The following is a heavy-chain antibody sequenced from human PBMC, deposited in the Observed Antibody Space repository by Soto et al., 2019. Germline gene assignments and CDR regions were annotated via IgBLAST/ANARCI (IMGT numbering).Heavy chain of an antibody. Sequence: SVKVSCKASGGTFSSYAISWVRQAPGQGLEWMGGIIPIFGTANYAQKFQDRVIITRDTSASTAYMDLSSLRSEDTAVYYCARGIATGQLDPWGQGTLVTVSS. V-gene: IGHV1-69*05. J-gene: IGHJ5*01. CDR3: ARGIATGQLDP. D-gene: IGHD2-15*01. CDR2: IIPIFGTA. CDR1: GGTFSSYA.